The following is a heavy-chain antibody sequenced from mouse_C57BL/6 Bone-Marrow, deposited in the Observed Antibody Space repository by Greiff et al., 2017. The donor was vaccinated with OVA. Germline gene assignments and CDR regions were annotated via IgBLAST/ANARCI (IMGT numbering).Heavy chain of an antibody. J-gene: IGHJ2*01. Sequence: EVQLQQSGPELVKPGASVKISCKASGYTFTDYYMNWVKQSHGKSLEWIGDINPNNGGTSYNQKFKGKATLTVDKSSSTAYMELRSLTTEDSAVYYCARGTGKEHYFDYWGQGTTLTGSS. CDR1: GYTFTDYY. CDR2: INPNNGGT. V-gene: IGHV1-26*01. CDR3: ARGTGKEHYFDY. D-gene: IGHD4-1*01.